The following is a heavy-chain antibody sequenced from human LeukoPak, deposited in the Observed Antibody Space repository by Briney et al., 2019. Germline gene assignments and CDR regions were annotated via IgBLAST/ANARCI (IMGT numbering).Heavy chain of an antibody. CDR2: ISGSGGST. D-gene: IGHD3-10*01. CDR3: AISMVRGVIIRGPFRY. CDR1: GFTFSSYA. Sequence: GGSLRLSCAASGFTFSSYAMSWVRQAPGKGLEWVSAISGSGGSTYYADSVKGRFTISRDNSKNTLCLQMNSLRAEDTAVYYCAISMVRGVIIRGPFRYWGQGTLVTVSS. V-gene: IGHV3-23*01. J-gene: IGHJ4*02.